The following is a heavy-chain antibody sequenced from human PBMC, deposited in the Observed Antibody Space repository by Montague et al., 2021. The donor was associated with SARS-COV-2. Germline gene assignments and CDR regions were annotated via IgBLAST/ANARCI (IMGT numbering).Heavy chain of an antibody. Sequence: TAYSNPSLKSRVTISVDTSKNQFSLKLNSMVAADTAVYYCVRATDSSDLIADVFDSWGKGTMVTVAS. D-gene: IGHD3-22*01. V-gene: IGHV4-30-2*05. J-gene: IGHJ3*02. CDR2: TA. CDR3: VRATDSSDLIADVFDS.